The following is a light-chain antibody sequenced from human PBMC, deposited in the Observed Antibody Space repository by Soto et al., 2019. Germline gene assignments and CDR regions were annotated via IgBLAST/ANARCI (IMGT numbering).Light chain of an antibody. CDR3: SSYSSSNTPVV. J-gene: IGLJ2*01. Sequence: QSALTQPASVSGSPGQSITISCTGTSSDVGGYNYVSWFQQLPGKAPKVMFYEVSNRPSGVSNRFSASKSGNTASLTISGLQAEDEADYYCSSYSSSNTPVVFGGGTQLTVL. CDR1: SSDVGGYNY. V-gene: IGLV2-14*01. CDR2: EVS.